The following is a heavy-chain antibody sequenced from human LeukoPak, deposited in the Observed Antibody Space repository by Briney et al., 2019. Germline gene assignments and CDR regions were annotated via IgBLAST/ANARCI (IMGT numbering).Heavy chain of an antibody. J-gene: IGHJ3*01. CDR1: GFTFSSYS. CDR3: ARALVDQFGREV. CDR2: ITPDGNTK. Sequence: GGSLRLSCAASGFTFSSYSMNWVRQAPGKGLEWVSRITPDGNTKDYADAAKGRFGIPRDNAKNTVYLQMNSLRAEDTAVYFCARALVDQFGREVWGQGTMVTVSS. V-gene: IGHV3-74*01. D-gene: IGHD3-16*01.